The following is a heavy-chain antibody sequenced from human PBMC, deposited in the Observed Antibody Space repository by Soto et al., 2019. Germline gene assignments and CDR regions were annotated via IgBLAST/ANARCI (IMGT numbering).Heavy chain of an antibody. CDR3: LWFINDYGDYFDF. D-gene: IGHD4-17*01. J-gene: IGHJ4*01. CDR1: GYSFTSYW. CDR2: IYPGDSDT. Sequence: GEALKISGKGSGYSFTSYWIGWVRQMPGKGLEWMGIIYPGDSDTRYSPSFQGQVTISADKSISAAYLQWSSLKASDTAMYYCLWFINDYGDYFDFPARGSPVPVS. V-gene: IGHV5-51*01.